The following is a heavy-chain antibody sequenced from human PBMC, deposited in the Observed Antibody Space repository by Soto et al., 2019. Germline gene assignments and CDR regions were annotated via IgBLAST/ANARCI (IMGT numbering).Heavy chain of an antibody. J-gene: IGHJ6*02. CDR1: GGSISSSSYY. Sequence: SETLSLTCTVSGGSISSSSYYWGWIRQPPGKGLEWIGSIYYSGSTYYNPSLKSRVTISVDTSKNQFSLKLSSVTAADTAVYYCASVRITIFGVVSPSCCYYGMDVWGQVTTVTLS. V-gene: IGHV4-39*01. D-gene: IGHD3-3*01. CDR3: ASVRITIFGVVSPSCCYYGMDV. CDR2: IYYSGST.